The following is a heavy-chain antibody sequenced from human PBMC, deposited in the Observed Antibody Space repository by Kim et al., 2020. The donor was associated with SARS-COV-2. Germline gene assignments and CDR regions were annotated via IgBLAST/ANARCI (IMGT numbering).Heavy chain of an antibody. V-gene: IGHV3-66*01. J-gene: IGHJ4*02. CDR3: ARGTAVAGLDY. CDR2: T. D-gene: IGHD6-19*01. Sequence: TYNADSVKGRFTISRDNTKNTLYLQMNSRRAEDTAGYYCARGTAVAGLDYWGQGTLVTVSS.